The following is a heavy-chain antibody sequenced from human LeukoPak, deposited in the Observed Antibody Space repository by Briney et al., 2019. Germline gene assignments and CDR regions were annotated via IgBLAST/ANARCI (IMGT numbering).Heavy chain of an antibody. J-gene: IGHJ3*02. Sequence: SETLSLTCAVYGGSFSGYYWSWLRQPPVKGLEWIGEINHSGSTNYNPSLKSRVTISVDTSKNQFSLKLSSVTAADTAVCYCARGYVGYYYDSSGWAFDIWGQGTMVTVSS. CDR2: INHSGST. D-gene: IGHD3-22*01. CDR1: GGSFSGYY. V-gene: IGHV4-34*01. CDR3: ARGYVGYYYDSSGWAFDI.